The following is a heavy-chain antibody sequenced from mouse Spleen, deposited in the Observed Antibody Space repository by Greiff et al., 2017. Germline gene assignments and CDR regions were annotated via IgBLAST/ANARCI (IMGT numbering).Heavy chain of an antibody. CDR1: GYSFTDYN. J-gene: IGHJ2*01. CDR2: INPNYGTT. CDR3: FITTVERGFDY. V-gene: IGHV1-39*01. Sequence: VQLKESGPELVKPGASVKISCKASGYSFTDYNMNWVKQSNGKSLEWIGVINPNYGTTSYNQKFKGKATLTVDQSSSTAYMQLNSLTSEDSAVYYSFITTVERGFDYWGQGTTLTVSS. D-gene: IGHD1-1*01.